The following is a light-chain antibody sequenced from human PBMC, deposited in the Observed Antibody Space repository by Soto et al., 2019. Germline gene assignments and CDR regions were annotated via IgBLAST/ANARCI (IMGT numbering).Light chain of an antibody. V-gene: IGKV3-20*01. J-gene: IGKJ1*01. CDR2: GAS. CDR1: QSVSSSY. Sequence: EIVLTQSAATLSLSPGRRATLSCGASQSVSSSYLAWYQQKPGQAPRLLICGASSRATGIPDRFSGSGSGTDFTLTISRLEPEDFAVYYCQQYGSSSGWTFGQGTKVDIK. CDR3: QQYGSSSGWT.